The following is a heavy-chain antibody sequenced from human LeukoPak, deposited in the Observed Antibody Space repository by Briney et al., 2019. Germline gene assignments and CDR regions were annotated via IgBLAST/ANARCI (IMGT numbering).Heavy chain of an antibody. CDR3: ARARGYSGYEDFDY. V-gene: IGHV4-59*01. D-gene: IGHD5-12*01. J-gene: IGHJ4*02. CDR2: IYYSGST. Sequence: SETLSLTCTVSGGSISSYYWSWIRQPPGKGLEWIGYIYYSGSTNYNPSLKSRVTISVDTSKNQFYLKLSSVTAADTAVYYCARARGYSGYEDFDYWGQGTLVTVSS. CDR1: GGSISSYY.